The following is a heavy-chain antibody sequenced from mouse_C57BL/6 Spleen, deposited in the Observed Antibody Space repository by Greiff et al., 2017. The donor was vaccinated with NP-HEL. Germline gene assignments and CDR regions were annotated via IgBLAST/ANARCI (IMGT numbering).Heavy chain of an antibody. D-gene: IGHD1-1*01. CDR1: GFTFSDYY. V-gene: IGHV5-12*01. CDR2: ISNGGGST. CDR3: ARSTTVDAWFAY. Sequence: EVQLVESGGGLVQPGGSLKLSCAASGFTFSDYYMYWVRQTPEKRLEWVAYISNGGGSTYYPDTVKGRFTISRDNAKNTLYLQMSRLKSEDTAMYYCARSTTVDAWFAYWGQGTLVTVSA. J-gene: IGHJ3*01.